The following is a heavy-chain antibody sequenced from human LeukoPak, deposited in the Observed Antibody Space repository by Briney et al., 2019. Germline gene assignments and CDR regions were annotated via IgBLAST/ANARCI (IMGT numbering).Heavy chain of an antibody. D-gene: IGHD3-16*01. CDR1: GYTFTGYS. Sequence: ASVKVSCKASGYTFTGYSLHWVRQAPGQGLEWMGWINPNSGGTNYTQKFQGRVTMTRDTSISTVYLELSRLQSEDTAVYYCARGGRYYDYVWGTLAGREDAFHIWGQGTMVTVSS. CDR3: ARGGRYYDYVWGTLAGREDAFHI. J-gene: IGHJ3*02. V-gene: IGHV1-2*02. CDR2: INPNSGGT.